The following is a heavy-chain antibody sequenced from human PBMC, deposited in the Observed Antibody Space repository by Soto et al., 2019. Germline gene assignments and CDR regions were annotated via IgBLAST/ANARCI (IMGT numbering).Heavy chain of an antibody. D-gene: IGHD6-13*01. CDR1: GFTFSSYS. CDR2: ISSSSSCI. J-gene: IGHJ6*02. CDR3: ARVSIAAGSYYYYGMDV. Sequence: GGSLRLSCAASGFTFSSYSMNWVRQAPGKGLEWVSSISSSSSCIYYADSVKGRFTISRDNAKNSLYLQMNSLRAEDTAVYYCARVSIAAGSYYYYGMDVWGQGTTVTVSS. V-gene: IGHV3-21*01.